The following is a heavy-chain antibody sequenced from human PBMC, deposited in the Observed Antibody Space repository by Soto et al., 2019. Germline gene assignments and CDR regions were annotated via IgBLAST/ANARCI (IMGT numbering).Heavy chain of an antibody. CDR1: GFTFSSYA. CDR2: ISGSGGST. CDR3: AKSLRVVTEALDY. V-gene: IGHV3-23*01. Sequence: GGSLRLSCAASGFTFSSYAMSWVRQAPGKGLEWVSAISGSGGSTYYADSVKGRFTTSRDNSKNTLYLQMNSLRAEDTAVYYSAKSLRVVTEALDYWGQGTLLTVSS. J-gene: IGHJ4*02. D-gene: IGHD2-21*02.